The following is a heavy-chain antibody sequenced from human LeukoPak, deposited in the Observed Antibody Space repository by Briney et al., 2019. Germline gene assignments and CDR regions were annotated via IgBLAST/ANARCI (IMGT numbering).Heavy chain of an antibody. CDR3: AKDRIGGDSY. CDR1: GFTFSSYA. Sequence: GGSLRLSCAASGFTFSSYAMTWVRQAPGKGLEWVSSVSGSGDSPYYADSVKGRFTISRDNSKNTLYLQMNSLRAEDTAVYYCAKDRIGGDSYWGQGTLVTVSS. J-gene: IGHJ4*02. D-gene: IGHD3-10*01. V-gene: IGHV3-23*01. CDR2: VSGSGDSP.